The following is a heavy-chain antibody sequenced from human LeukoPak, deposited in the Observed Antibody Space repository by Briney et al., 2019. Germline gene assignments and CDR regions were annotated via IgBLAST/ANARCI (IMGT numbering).Heavy chain of an antibody. J-gene: IGHJ4*02. CDR2: IYYSGST. V-gene: IGHV4-59*01. D-gene: IGHD7-27*01. CDR1: GSSISSYY. CDR3: AGGRKTGDRLFDY. Sequence: PSETLSLTCTVSGSSISSYYWSWIRQPPGKGLEWIGYIYYSGSTNYNPSLKSRVTISVDTSKNQFSLKLSSVTAADTAVYYCAGGRKTGDRLFDYWGQGTLVTVSS.